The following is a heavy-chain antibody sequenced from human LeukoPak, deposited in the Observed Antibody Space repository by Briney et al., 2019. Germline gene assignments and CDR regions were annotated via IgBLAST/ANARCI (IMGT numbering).Heavy chain of an antibody. CDR3: AKDQGSDSSGYYPDY. D-gene: IGHD3-22*01. CDR1: GSTVSSYA. CDR2: ISGSGGST. V-gene: IGHV3-23*01. Sequence: GGSLRLSCAASGSTVSSYAMSWVRQAPGKGLEWVSAISGSGGSTYYADSVKGRFTISRDNSKNTLYLQMNSLRAEDTAVYYCAKDQGSDSSGYYPDYWGQGPLVTVSS. J-gene: IGHJ4*02.